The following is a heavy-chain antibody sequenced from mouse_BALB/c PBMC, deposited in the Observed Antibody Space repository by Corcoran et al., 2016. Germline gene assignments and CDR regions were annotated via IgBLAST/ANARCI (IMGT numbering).Heavy chain of an antibody. CDR2: IDPANGNT. CDR1: VFNIKDTF. CDR3: AIWDWYLDV. J-gene: IGHJ1*01. V-gene: IGHV14-3*02. Sequence: EVHLQQSGAERVKPGAPVKLSCAASVFNIKDTFMHWVKQRPEQGLEWSGRIDPANGNTKYDPKFQGKATITADTSSNTAYLQLSSLTSEDTAVYSCAIWDWYLDVWGAGTTVTVYS. D-gene: IGHD4-1*01.